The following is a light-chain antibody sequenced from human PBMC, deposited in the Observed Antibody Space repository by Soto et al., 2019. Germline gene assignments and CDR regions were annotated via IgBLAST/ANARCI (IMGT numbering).Light chain of an antibody. CDR1: QGVANSY. J-gene: IGKJ5*01. CDR3: QQYGTLIT. V-gene: IGKV3-20*01. CDR2: GAS. Sequence: EIVLTQSPGTLSLSPGERATLSCRASQGVANSYLAWYQQKPGQAPRLLIHGASSRATGIPDRFSGSGSGTDFTLTISKPESEDFAVYYCQQYGTLITFGQGTRLE.